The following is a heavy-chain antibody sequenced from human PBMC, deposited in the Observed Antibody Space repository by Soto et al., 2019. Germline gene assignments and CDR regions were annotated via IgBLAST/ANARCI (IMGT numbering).Heavy chain of an antibody. CDR3: ASSIAGDRDNWYFDL. CDR2: INPSGGST. D-gene: IGHD7-27*01. Sequence: ASVKVSCKASGYTFTSYYMHWVRQAPGQGLEWMGIINPSGGSTSYAQKFRGRVTMTRDTSTSTVYMELSSLRSEDTAVYYCASSIAGDRDNWYFDLWGRGTLVTVSS. CDR1: GYTFTSYY. V-gene: IGHV1-46*01. J-gene: IGHJ2*01.